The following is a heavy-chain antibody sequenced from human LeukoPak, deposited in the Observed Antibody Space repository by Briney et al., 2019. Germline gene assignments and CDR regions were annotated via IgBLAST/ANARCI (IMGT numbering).Heavy chain of an antibody. CDR3: TRDSYCSGGSCYSVATNY. Sequence: GGSLRLSCTASGFTFGDYAMSWFRQAPGKGLEWVGFIRSKAYGGTTEYAASVKGRFTISRDDSKSIAYLQMNSLKTEDTAVYYCTRDSYCSGGSCYSVATNYWGQGTLVTVSS. CDR2: IRSKAYGGTT. CDR1: GFTFGDYA. D-gene: IGHD2-15*01. J-gene: IGHJ4*02. V-gene: IGHV3-49*03.